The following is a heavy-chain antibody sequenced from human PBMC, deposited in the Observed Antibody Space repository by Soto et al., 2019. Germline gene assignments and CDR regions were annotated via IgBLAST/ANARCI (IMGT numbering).Heavy chain of an antibody. CDR2: IYSSGSI. J-gene: IGHJ5*02. CDR3: ESTLSYCGGDCSEDWFDH. Sequence: QVQLQESGPGLVMPSQTLSLTCTVSGGSISSGGYYWSWIRQHPGQGLEWIGYIYSSGSIYYNPALKNRVTISVDTSKNPASLKLSSVTAAETGVYYWESTLSYCGGDCSEDWFDHWGQGTLVTVSS. V-gene: IGHV4-31*03. CDR1: GGSISSGGYY. D-gene: IGHD2-21*02.